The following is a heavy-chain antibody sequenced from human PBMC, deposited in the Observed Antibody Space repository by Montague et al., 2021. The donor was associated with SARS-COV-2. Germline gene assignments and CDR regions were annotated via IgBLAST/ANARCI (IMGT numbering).Heavy chain of an antibody. D-gene: IGHD3-10*01. V-gene: IGHV4-61*02. CDR3: ARSRPFNFHYYKGGLDV. CDR2: ISSSGSP. Sequence: TLSLTCTVSGDSIKSGNYYWSWIRQPAGKGLEWVGRISSSGSPNSSPSLRGRVIISIDASKNQFSLRLSSLTAADTAVYYCARSRPFNFHYYKGGLDVWGQGAMVAVSS. J-gene: IGHJ3*01. CDR1: GDSIKSGNYY.